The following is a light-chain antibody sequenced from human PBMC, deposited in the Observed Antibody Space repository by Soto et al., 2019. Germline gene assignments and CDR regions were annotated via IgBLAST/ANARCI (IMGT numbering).Light chain of an antibody. CDR3: TSYTSSSTYV. CDR1: SSDVGGYNY. Sequence: QSVLTQPASVSGSPGQSITISCTGTSSDVGGYNYLSWYQQHPGKAPNLMIYEVSNRPSGVSNRFSGSKSSNTASRTISGLQAEDEADYYCTSYTSSSTYVFGTGTKVTVL. V-gene: IGLV2-14*01. J-gene: IGLJ1*01. CDR2: EVS.